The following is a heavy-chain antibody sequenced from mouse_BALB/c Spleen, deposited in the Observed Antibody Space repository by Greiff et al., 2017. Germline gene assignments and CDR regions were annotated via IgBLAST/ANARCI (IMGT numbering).Heavy chain of an antibody. CDR2: INPYNDGT. J-gene: IGHJ2*01. D-gene: IGHD1-1*01. V-gene: IGHV1-14*01. CDR1: GYTFTSYV. CDR3: ARDYYGSFFDY. Sequence: EVQLVESGPELVKPGASVKMSCKASGYTFTSYVMHWVKQKPGQGLEWIGYINPYNDGTKYNEKFKGKATLTSDKSSSTAYMELSSLTSEDSAVYYCARDYYGSFFDYWGQGTTLTVSS.